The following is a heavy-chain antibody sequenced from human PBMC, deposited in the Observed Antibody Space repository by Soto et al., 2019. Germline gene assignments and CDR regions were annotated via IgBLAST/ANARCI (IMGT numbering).Heavy chain of an antibody. CDR3: ASDRISCSSDIDT. CDR1: GYTLTELS. Sequence: ASVKVSCKVSGYTLTELSIHWVRQAPGKGLEWMGGFDPEDGETIYAQKFQGRVSMTEDTSTDTAYMELSSLRSEDTAVYYCASDRISCSSDIDTWGQGTLVTVSS. V-gene: IGHV1-24*01. D-gene: IGHD6-6*01. J-gene: IGHJ5*02. CDR2: FDPEDGET.